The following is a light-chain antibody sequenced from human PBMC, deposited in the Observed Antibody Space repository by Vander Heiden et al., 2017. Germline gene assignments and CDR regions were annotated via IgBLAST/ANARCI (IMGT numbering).Light chain of an antibody. CDR1: NSDVGAYKY. CDR3: TSYASRETYV. V-gene: IGLV2-14*03. Sequence: QSALLQPPSASASPGQAITISCTGTNSDVGAYKYVPWYQQHPGKAPKLIIYAVSNRPSGISSRFSGSKSGNTASLTISGLQTEDEADYYCTSYASRETYVFGTGTQVTVL. J-gene: IGLJ1*01. CDR2: AVS.